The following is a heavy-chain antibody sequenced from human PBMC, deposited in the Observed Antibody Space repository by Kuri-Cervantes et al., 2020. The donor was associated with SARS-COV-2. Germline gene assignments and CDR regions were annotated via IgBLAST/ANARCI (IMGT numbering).Heavy chain of an antibody. V-gene: IGHV3-33*01. Sequence: GESLKISCAASGFTFSSYGMHWVRQAPGKGLEWVAVIWYDGVNKYYADSVKGRFTISRDNSKNTLYLQMNSLRAEDASVYYCAGARGIAVAGTRYYYYYYMDVWGKGTTVTVSS. J-gene: IGHJ6*03. CDR2: IWYDGVNK. D-gene: IGHD6-19*01. CDR3: AGARGIAVAGTRYYYYYYMDV. CDR1: GFTFSSYG.